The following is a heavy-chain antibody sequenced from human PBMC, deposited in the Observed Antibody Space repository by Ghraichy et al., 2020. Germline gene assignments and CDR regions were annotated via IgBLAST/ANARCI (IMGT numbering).Heavy chain of an antibody. D-gene: IGHD2-2*01. V-gene: IGHV3-23*01. CDR1: GFTFSIYA. CDR3: AKGRHCTGTNCYDTFDW. Sequence: GGSLRLSCAASGFTFSIYAMNWVRQAPGKGLEWVSVISGSGGSTNYADSVKGRFTISRDNSKNTLYLQMNSLRAEDTAIYYCAKGRHCTGTNCYDTFDWWGQGTLVTVSS. J-gene: IGHJ4*02. CDR2: ISGSGGST.